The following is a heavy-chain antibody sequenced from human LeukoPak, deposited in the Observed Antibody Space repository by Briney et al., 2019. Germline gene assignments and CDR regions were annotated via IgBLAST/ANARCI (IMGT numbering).Heavy chain of an antibody. CDR2: ISSSSSTI. CDR1: GFTFSSYS. J-gene: IGHJ6*03. V-gene: IGHV3-48*02. CDR3: ARTNPVTPYYYYYMDV. Sequence: GGSLRLSCAASGFTFSSYSMNWVRQAPGKGLEWVSYISSSSSTIYYADSVKGRFTISRDNAKNSLYLQMNSLRDEDTAVYYCARTNPVTPYYYYYMDVWGKGTTVTVSS. D-gene: IGHD4-11*01.